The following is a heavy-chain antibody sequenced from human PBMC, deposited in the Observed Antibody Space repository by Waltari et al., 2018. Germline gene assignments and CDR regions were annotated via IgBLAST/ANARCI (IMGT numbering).Heavy chain of an antibody. D-gene: IGHD2-15*01. CDR2: IYTSGST. V-gene: IGHV4-4*09. CDR3: ARVRGYCSGGSCHNYYYYYMDV. Sequence: QVQLQESGPGLVKPSETLSLTCPVSGGSISSYYWSWIRQPPGKGLDWIGYIYTSGSTNYNPSLKSRVTISVDTSKNQFSLKLSSVTAADTAVYYCARVRGYCSGGSCHNYYYYYMDVWGKGTTVTVSS. J-gene: IGHJ6*03. CDR1: GGSISSYY.